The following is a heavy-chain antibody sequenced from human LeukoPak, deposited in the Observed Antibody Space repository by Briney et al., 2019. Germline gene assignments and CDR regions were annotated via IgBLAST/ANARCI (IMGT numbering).Heavy chain of an antibody. V-gene: IGHV5-51*01. J-gene: IGHJ6*02. Sequence: GESLKISCKGSGYSFTSYWIGWVRQMPGKGLEWMGIIYPGDSDTRYSPSFQGQVTISADKSISTAYLQWSSLKASDTAMYYCARHGSRYSYGYYYYYYGMDVWGQGTTVTVSS. D-gene: IGHD5-18*01. CDR3: ARHGSRYSYGYYYYYYGMDV. CDR2: IYPGDSDT. CDR1: GYSFTSYW.